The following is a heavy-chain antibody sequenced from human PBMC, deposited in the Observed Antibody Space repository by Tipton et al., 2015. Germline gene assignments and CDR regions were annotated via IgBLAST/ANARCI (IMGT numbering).Heavy chain of an antibody. CDR2: IYYSGSP. D-gene: IGHD6-19*01. V-gene: IGHV4-39*01. CDR1: GGSISTSTYY. CDR3: ARQAPIAVAASNWFDP. J-gene: IGHJ5*02. Sequence: LRLSCTVSGGSISTSTYYWAWIRQPPGKGLEWIGSIYYSGSPYYNSSLTSRVTISVDTSKNQFSLHLTSVTAADTAVYYCARQAPIAVAASNWFDPWGQGTLVTVSS.